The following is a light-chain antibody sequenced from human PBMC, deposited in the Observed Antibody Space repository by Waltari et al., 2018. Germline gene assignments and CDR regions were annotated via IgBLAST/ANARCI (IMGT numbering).Light chain of an antibody. CDR3: QQSFTTPFT. CDR2: RGS. CDR1: QIIRNY. Sequence: DIQMTQSPASLSVSEGDRVTITCRASQIIRNYLNWYQQKPREAPKLLIYRGSSLESGVPSRFSGSGSGTDFTLTINGLQPEDVATYFCQQSFTTPFTFGPGT. J-gene: IGKJ3*01. V-gene: IGKV1-39*01.